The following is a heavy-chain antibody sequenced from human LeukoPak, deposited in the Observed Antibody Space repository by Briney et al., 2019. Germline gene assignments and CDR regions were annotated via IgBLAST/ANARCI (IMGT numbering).Heavy chain of an antibody. D-gene: IGHD6-19*01. CDR2: ISSSSSYI. CDR3: ASNQQWLVGGHDY. V-gene: IGHV3-21*01. CDR1: GFNFSSYS. Sequence: GGSLRLSCAASGFNFSSYSMNWVRQAPGKGLEWVSSISSSSSYIYYADSVKGRFTISRDNAKNSLYLQMNSLRAEDTAVYYCASNQQWLVGGHDYWGQGTLVTVSS. J-gene: IGHJ4*02.